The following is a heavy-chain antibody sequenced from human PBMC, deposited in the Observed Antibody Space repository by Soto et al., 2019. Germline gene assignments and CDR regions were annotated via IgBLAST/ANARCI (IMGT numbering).Heavy chain of an antibody. V-gene: IGHV1-69*13. J-gene: IGHJ6*02. D-gene: IGHD3-22*01. CDR3: ARKDYYDSSGSSLIYGMDV. CDR1: GGTFSSYA. Sequence: SVKVSCKASGGTFSSYAISWVRQAPGQGLEWMGGIIPIFGTANYAQKFQGRVTITADESTSTAYMELSSLRSEDTAVYYCARKDYYDSSGSSLIYGMDVWGQGTTVTVSS. CDR2: IIPIFGTA.